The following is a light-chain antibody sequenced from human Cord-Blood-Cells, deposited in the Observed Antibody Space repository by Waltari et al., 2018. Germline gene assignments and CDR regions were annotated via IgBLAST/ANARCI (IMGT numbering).Light chain of an antibody. Sequence: EIVITQSPATLSVSPGERATLSCRASQSVSSNLAWYQQKPGQAPRLLIYGPSTRATGIPARFSGSGSGTEFTLIISSLQSEDFAVYYCQQYNNWPYTFGQGTKLEIK. V-gene: IGKV3-15*01. CDR1: QSVSSN. CDR2: GPS. CDR3: QQYNNWPYT. J-gene: IGKJ2*01.